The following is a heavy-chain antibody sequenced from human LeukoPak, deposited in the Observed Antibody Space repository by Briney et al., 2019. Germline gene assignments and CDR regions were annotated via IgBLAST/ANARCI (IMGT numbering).Heavy chain of an antibody. Sequence: GGSLRLSCTASGFTFSSYVMHWVRQAPGKGLEWVAFIRYDGSNKYYADSVKGRFTISRDNSKNTLYLQMDSLRAEDTAVYYCAKNPSYDSSGYYPDYWGQGTLVTVSS. CDR1: GFTFSSYV. D-gene: IGHD3-22*01. CDR2: IRYDGSNK. V-gene: IGHV3-30*02. J-gene: IGHJ4*02. CDR3: AKNPSYDSSGYYPDY.